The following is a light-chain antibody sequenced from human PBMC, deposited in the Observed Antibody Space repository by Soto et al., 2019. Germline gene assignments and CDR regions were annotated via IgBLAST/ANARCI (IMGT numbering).Light chain of an antibody. CDR1: QSVSSY. V-gene: IGKV3-15*01. J-gene: IGKJ1*01. CDR2: DAS. Sequence: EMVLTQSLATLSLSPGERATLSCLASQSVSSYLAWYQQKPGQAPRLLIYDASTRATGIPARFSGSGSGTEFTLTISSLQSEDFAVYYCQQYNNWPPWTFGQGTKVDI. CDR3: QQYNNWPPWT.